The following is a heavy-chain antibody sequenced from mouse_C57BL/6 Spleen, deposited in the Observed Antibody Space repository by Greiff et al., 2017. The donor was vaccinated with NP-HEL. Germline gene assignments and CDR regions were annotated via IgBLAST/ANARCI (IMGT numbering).Heavy chain of an antibody. J-gene: IGHJ1*03. D-gene: IGHD4-1*01. CDR2: ISYSGST. V-gene: IGHV3-1*01. CDR1: GYSITSGYD. Sequence: DVQLQESGPGMVKPSQSLSLTCTVTGYSITSGYDWHWIRHFPGNKLEWMGYISYSGSTNYNPSLKSRISITHDTSKNHFFLKLNSVTTEDTATYYCARGWDGPYWYFDVWGTGTTVTVSS. CDR3: ARGWDGPYWYFDV.